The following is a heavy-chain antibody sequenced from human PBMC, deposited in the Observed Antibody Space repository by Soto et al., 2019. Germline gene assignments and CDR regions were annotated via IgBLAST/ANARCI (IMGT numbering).Heavy chain of an antibody. V-gene: IGHV3-30*18. J-gene: IGHJ4*02. CDR3: AKKEGGTFDY. Sequence: GGSLRLSCAASGFTFSSYGMHWVRQAPGKGLEWVAVISYDGSNKYYADSVKGRFTISRDNSKNTLYLQMNSLRAEDTVVYYCAKKEGGTFDYWSQGTLVPVSS. CDR1: GFTFSSYG. D-gene: IGHD2-15*01. CDR2: ISYDGSNK.